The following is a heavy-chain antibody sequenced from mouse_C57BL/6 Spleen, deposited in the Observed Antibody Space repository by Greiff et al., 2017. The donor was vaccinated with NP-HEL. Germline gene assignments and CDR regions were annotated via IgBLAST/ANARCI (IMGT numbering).Heavy chain of an antibody. D-gene: IGHD2-2*01. CDR3: TTGGYEWFDY. J-gene: IGHJ3*01. CDR2: IYPGSGST. Sequence: QVQLQQPGAELVKPGASVKMPCKASGYTFTSYWITWVKQRPGQGLEWIGDIYPGSGSTIYNEKFKSKATLTVDTSSSTAYMQLSSLTSEDSAVYYSTTGGYEWFDYWGQGTLVTVSA. CDR1: GYTFTSYW. V-gene: IGHV1-55*01.